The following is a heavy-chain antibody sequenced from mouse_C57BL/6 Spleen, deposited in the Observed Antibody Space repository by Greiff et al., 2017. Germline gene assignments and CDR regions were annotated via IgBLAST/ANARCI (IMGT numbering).Heavy chain of an antibody. D-gene: IGHD1-1*01. CDR1: GFSLTSYG. CDR2: IWRGGST. Sequence: QVQLLQSGPGLVQPSQSLSITCTVSGFSLTSYGVHWVRQSPGKGLEWMGVIWRGGSTDYNAAFMSRLSITKDNSNSQVFFKMNSLQADDTAIYYCAKNGYYGSPWYFDVWGTGTTVTVSS. J-gene: IGHJ1*03. CDR3: AKNGYYGSPWYFDV. V-gene: IGHV2-5*01.